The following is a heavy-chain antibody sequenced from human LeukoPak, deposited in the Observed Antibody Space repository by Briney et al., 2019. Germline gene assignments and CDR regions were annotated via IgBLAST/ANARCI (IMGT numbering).Heavy chain of an antibody. CDR2: IYYSGST. CDR1: GGSISSSSYY. D-gene: IGHD3-9*01. Sequence: SETLSLTCTVSGGSISSSSYYWSWIRQPPGKGLEWIGSIYYSGSTYYNPSLKSRVTISVDTSKNQFSLKLSSVTAADTAVYYCARQPYDILTGYHYYFDYWGQGTLVTVSS. V-gene: IGHV4-39*01. CDR3: ARQPYDILTGYHYYFDY. J-gene: IGHJ4*02.